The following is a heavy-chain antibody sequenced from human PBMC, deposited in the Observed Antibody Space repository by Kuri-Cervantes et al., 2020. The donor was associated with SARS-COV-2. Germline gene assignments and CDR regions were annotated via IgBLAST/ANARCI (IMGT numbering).Heavy chain of an antibody. J-gene: IGHJ4*02. CDR2: ISSNGGST. CDR1: GFTFSSYA. CDR3: VKSSYGGSSSWPDY. Sequence: GESLKISCSASGFTFSSYAMHWVRQAPGKGLEYVSAISSNGGSTYYADSVKGRFTISRDNSKNTLYLQISSLRAEDTAVYYCVKSSYGGSSSWPDYWGQGTLVTVSS. V-gene: IGHV3-64D*06. D-gene: IGHD6-13*01.